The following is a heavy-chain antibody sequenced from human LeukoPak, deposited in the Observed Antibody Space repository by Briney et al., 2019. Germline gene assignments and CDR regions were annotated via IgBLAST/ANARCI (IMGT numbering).Heavy chain of an antibody. CDR3: ARGGVEDYVWGSYRYYFDY. D-gene: IGHD3-16*02. J-gene: IGHJ4*02. V-gene: IGHV4-31*03. CDR1: GGSISSGAYS. CDR2: IYYSGST. Sequence: PSETLSLTCTVSGGSISSGAYSWTWIRQHPGKGLEWIGYIYYSGSTYYNASLKSRVTMSVDTSKNQFSLKLNSVTAADTAVYYCARGGVEDYVWGSYRYYFDYWGQGTLVTVSS.